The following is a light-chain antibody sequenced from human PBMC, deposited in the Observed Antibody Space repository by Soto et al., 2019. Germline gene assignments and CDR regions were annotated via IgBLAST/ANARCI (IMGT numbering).Light chain of an antibody. Sequence: QSALSAPAAGSLTPGQSISISCTGSGRDVGAYNYVSWYQTHPGKAPKLLIPGVTRRPSGVSSLFFASKSAYAASLTICGLLAEDEANYYCTTFTSSYFYVFGPGTKVTVL. CDR3: TTFTSSYFYV. CDR1: GRDVGAYNY. J-gene: IGLJ1*01. V-gene: IGLV2-14*01. CDR2: GVT.